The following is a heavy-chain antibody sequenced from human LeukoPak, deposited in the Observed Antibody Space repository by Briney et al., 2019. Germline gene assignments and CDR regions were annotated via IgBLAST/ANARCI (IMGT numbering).Heavy chain of an antibody. CDR1: GGTFSSYA. J-gene: IGHJ4*02. Sequence: SVKVSCKASGGTFSSYAISWVRQAPGQGLEWMGRIIPILGIANYAQKFQGRVTITADKSTSTAYMELSSLRSEDTAVYYCARDRYRIAARKGDDYWGQGTLVAVSS. D-gene: IGHD6-6*01. V-gene: IGHV1-69*04. CDR2: IIPILGIA. CDR3: ARDRYRIAARKGDDY.